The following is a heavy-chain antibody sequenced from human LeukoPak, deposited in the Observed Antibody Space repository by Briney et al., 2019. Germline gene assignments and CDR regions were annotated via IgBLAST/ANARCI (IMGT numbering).Heavy chain of an antibody. CDR1: GGSISSGDYY. D-gene: IGHD2-2*01. CDR3: ARTEPAAKAFDY. Sequence: SETLSLTCTVSGGSISSGDYYWSWLRQPPGKGLEWIGYIYYSGSTYYNPSLKSRVTISVDTSKNQFSLKLSSVTAADTAVYYCARTEPAAKAFDYWGQGTLVTVSS. V-gene: IGHV4-30-4*01. J-gene: IGHJ4*02. CDR2: IYYSGST.